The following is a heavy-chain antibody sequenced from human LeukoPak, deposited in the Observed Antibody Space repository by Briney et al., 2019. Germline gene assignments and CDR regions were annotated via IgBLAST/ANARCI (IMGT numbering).Heavy chain of an antibody. CDR3: ARHSRKYSSSSLVIDY. CDR2: INPNSGGT. Sequence: GESLKISCKGSGYTFTGYYMHWVRQAPGQGLEWMGWINPNSGGTNYAQKFQGRVTMTRDTSISTAYMELSRLRSDDTAVYYCARHSRKYSSSSLVIDYWGQGTLVTVSS. CDR1: GYTFTGYY. J-gene: IGHJ4*02. D-gene: IGHD6-6*01. V-gene: IGHV1-2*02.